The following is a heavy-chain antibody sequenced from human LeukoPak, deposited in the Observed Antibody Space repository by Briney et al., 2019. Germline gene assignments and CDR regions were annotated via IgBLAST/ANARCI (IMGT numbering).Heavy chain of an antibody. Sequence: SATLSLTCAVSGYSIGSDYYWGWIRQSPGKGLEWIGSIFHTGSTYYNPSLKSRVTISVDTSKNHFSLNLRSVTGADTAVYYCARHGGYCSRTSCYQSNYYYYNMDVWGKGTTVTVSS. CDR1: GYSIGSDYY. J-gene: IGHJ6*03. D-gene: IGHD2-2*01. V-gene: IGHV4-38-2*01. CDR3: ARHGGYCSRTSCYQSNYYYYNMDV. CDR2: IFHTGST.